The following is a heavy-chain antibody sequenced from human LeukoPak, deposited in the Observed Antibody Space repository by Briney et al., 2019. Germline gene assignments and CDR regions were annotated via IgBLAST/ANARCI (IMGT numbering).Heavy chain of an antibody. CDR2: INSRSSII. CDR3: AREGIGYYIDG. D-gene: IGHD2-2*01. V-gene: IGHV3-48*01. J-gene: IGHJ6*03. CDR1: GFSFSSDS. Sequence: GGSLRLSCEVSGFSFSSDSMNWVRQAPGKELEWVSYINSRSSIIKYADSVGGRFIISRDNAKNVLYLQMNSLRSEDTAVYYCAREGIGYYIDGWGKGTTVIVSS.